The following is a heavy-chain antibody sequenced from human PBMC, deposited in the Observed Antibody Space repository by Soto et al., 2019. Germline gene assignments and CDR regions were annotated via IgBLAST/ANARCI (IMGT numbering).Heavy chain of an antibody. CDR1: GYTFTSYG. J-gene: IGHJ6*02. CDR2: ISAYNGNT. CDR3: ARDPGDSSGYYYGYYYYYGMDV. Sequence: GASVKVSCKASGYTFTSYGISWVRQAPGQGLEWMGWISAYNGNTNYAQKLQGRVTMTTDTSTSTAYMELRSLRSDDTAAYYCARDPGDSSGYYYGYYYYYGMDVWGQGTTVTVSS. D-gene: IGHD3-22*01. V-gene: IGHV1-18*01.